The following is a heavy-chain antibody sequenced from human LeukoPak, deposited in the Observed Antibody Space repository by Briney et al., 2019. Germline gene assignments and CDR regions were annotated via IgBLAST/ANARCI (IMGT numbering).Heavy chain of an antibody. V-gene: IGHV3-74*01. Sequence: PGGSLRLSCTASGFTFSTYWIHWVRQAPGKGLVWVSQIKFDGSLASYADSVKGRFTISRDNAKNTLYLQMNSLGTEDTAVYYCVTGHYDSRMYFDLRGRGTLVTVSS. J-gene: IGHJ2*01. D-gene: IGHD3-16*01. CDR1: GFTFSTYW. CDR2: IKFDGSLA. CDR3: VTGHYDSRMYFDL.